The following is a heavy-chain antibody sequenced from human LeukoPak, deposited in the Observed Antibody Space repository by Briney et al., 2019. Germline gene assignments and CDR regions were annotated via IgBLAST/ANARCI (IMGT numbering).Heavy chain of an antibody. CDR2: INHRGST. CDR3: ARSWAGMYYPFYYFDY. D-gene: IGHD2-8*01. Sequence: SETLSLTCAVYGDSFSGYYWSWIRQPPGKGLEWIAEINHRGSTHYNPSLRSRVNISADTSKSQFSLNLDSVTAADTAVYYCARSWAGMYYPFYYFDYWGQGSLVTVSS. J-gene: IGHJ4*02. CDR1: GDSFSGYY. V-gene: IGHV4-34*01.